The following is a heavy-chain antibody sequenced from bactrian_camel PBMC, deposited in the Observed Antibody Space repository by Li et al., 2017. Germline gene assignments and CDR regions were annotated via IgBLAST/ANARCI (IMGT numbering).Heavy chain of an antibody. CDR2: IDRYGMT. CDR1: PYTYYNSYC. D-gene: IGHD1*01. Sequence: QLVESGGGSVQAGGSLRLSCAASPYTYYNSYCLRWVRQAPGKEREGVAAIDRYGMTTYVDSVRGRFTISKDSAKNTLYLQMNSLKPEDTAMYFCAADLTPRGRAGCLLFVDSDPRQQGTQV. V-gene: IGHV3S26*01. J-gene: IGHJ2*01.